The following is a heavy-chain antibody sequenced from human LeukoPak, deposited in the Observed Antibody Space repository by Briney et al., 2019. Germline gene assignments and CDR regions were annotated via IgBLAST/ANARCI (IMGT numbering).Heavy chain of an antibody. CDR3: ARVAAAIFHLDY. J-gene: IGHJ4*02. V-gene: IGHV4-30-2*01. Sequence: PSETLSLTCAVSGGSISSGGYSWSWIRQPPGKGLEWIGYIYHSGSTYYNPSLKSRVTISVDRSKNQFSLKLSSVTAADTAVYYCARVAAAIFHLDYWGQGTLVTVSS. CDR1: GGSISSGGYS. D-gene: IGHD6-13*01. CDR2: IYHSGST.